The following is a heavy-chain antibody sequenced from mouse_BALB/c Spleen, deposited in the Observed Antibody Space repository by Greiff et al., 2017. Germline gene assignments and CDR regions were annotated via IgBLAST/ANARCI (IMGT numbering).Heavy chain of an antibody. CDR2: INPSNGGT. J-gene: IGHJ3*01. V-gene: IGHV1S81*02. CDR3: TRSTMITGGFAY. CDR1: GYTFTSYY. D-gene: IGHD2-4*01. Sequence: QVQLQQSGAELVKPGASVKLSCKASGYTFTSYYMYWVKQRPGQGLEWIGEINPSNGGTNFNEKFKSKATLTVDKSSSTAYMQLSSLTSEDSAFYYCTRSTMITGGFAYWGQGTLVTVSA.